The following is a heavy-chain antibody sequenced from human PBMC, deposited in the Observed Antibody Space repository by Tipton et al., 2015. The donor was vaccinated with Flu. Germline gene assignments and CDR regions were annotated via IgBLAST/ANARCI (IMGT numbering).Heavy chain of an antibody. Sequence: TLSLTCSVSGDSVNSASYYWSWIRKPPGKGLEWIGNIYHTGSTNYNPSLKGRVTISLDTSKNQFSLRLASVTAADTAVYHCVRDRVMSWFDPWGQGTLVTVSS. V-gene: IGHV4-61*01. D-gene: IGHD2-8*01. CDR1: GDSVNSASYY. J-gene: IGHJ5*02. CDR3: VRDRVMSWFDP. CDR2: IYHTGST.